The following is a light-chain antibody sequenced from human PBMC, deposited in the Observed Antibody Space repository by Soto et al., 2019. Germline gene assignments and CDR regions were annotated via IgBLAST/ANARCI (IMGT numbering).Light chain of an antibody. Sequence: EIVLTQSPATLSVSPGERATLSCRASQCVGSNFAWYQQKPGQAPRLLIFASSTRATGVPARFSGSGSGTEFTLTISSLQSEDFAVYYCQQYGDWPLTFGGGAKVEIE. CDR1: QCVGSN. J-gene: IGKJ4*01. CDR3: QQYGDWPLT. V-gene: IGKV3-15*01. CDR2: ASS.